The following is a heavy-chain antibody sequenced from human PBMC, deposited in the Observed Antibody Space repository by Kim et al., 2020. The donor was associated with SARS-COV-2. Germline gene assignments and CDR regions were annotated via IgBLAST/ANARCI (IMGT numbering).Heavy chain of an antibody. CDR3: ARAPFYYGSGSSPNWFDP. D-gene: IGHD3-10*01. J-gene: IGHJ5*02. V-gene: IGHV3-74*01. CDR1: GFTFSSYW. Sequence: GGSLRLSCAASGFTFSSYWMHWVRQAPGKGLVWVSRINSDGSSTSYADSVKGRFTISRDNAKNTLYLQMNSLRAEDTAVYYCARAPFYYGSGSSPNWFDPWGQGTLVTVSS. CDR2: INSDGSST.